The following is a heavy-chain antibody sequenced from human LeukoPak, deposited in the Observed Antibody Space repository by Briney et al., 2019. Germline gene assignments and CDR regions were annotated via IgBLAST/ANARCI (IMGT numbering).Heavy chain of an antibody. Sequence: GGSLRLSCAASGFTFSSYGMHWVRQAPGKGLEWVAVISYDGSNKYYADSVKGRFTISRDNAKNSLYLQMNSLRAEDTAVYYCARDVCGGSCYSVHDAFDIWGQGTMVTVSS. CDR3: ARDVCGGSCYSVHDAFDI. V-gene: IGHV3-30*03. J-gene: IGHJ3*02. CDR2: ISYDGSNK. CDR1: GFTFSSYG. D-gene: IGHD2-15*01.